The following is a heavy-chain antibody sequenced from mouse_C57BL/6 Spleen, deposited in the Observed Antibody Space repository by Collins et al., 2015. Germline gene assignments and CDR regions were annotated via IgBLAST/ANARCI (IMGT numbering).Heavy chain of an antibody. Sequence: SLKNRISITRDTSKNQFFLKLNSVTTEDTATYYCARAYYRYDVDYWGQGTTLTVSS. J-gene: IGHJ2*01. V-gene: IGHV3-6*02. D-gene: IGHD2-14*01. CDR3: ARAYYRYDVDY.